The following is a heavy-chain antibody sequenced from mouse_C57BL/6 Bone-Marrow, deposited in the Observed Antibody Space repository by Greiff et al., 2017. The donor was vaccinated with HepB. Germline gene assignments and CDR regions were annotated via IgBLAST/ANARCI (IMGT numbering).Heavy chain of an antibody. CDR2: ISSGGSYT. D-gene: IGHD6-1*01. CDR3: ARSLGVDY. Sequence: EVQVVESGGDLVKPGGSLKLSCAASGFTFSSYGMSWVRQTPDKRLEWVATISSGGSYTYYPDSVKGRFTISRDNAKNTLYLQMSSLRSEDTALYYCARSLGVDYWGQGTSVTVSS. J-gene: IGHJ4*01. V-gene: IGHV5-6*01. CDR1: GFTFSSYG.